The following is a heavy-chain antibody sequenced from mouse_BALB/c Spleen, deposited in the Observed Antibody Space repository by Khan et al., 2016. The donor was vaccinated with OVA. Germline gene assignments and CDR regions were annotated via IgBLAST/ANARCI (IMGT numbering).Heavy chain of an antibody. D-gene: IGHD2-12*01. Sequence: QVQLKQSGPELKKPGETVRLSCKASGYTFTTAGIQWVQKMPGKGLKWIGWINTHSGVPNYAEDFKGRFAFSLDISVNTAYLQITNLTNEDTATXLCAEGTAAYYRAGRGGMKYWGQGTSVTVSS. J-gene: IGHJ4*01. V-gene: IGHV9-4*02. CDR2: INTHSGVP. CDR1: GYTFTTAG. CDR3: AEGTAAYYRAGRGGMKY.